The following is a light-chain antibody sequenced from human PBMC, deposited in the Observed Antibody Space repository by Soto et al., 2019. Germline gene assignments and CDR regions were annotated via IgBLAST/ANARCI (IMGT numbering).Light chain of an antibody. CDR3: HQYGSPLLWT. Sequence: EIVLTQSPGTLSLSPGERATLSCRASQSVSSNYLAWYQQKPGQAPRLLIYGASNRATGIPDRFSGGGSGTDFTLTINRLEPEDFAVFYCHQYGSPLLWTFGQGTKVDIK. CDR2: GAS. J-gene: IGKJ1*01. CDR1: QSVSSNY. V-gene: IGKV3-20*01.